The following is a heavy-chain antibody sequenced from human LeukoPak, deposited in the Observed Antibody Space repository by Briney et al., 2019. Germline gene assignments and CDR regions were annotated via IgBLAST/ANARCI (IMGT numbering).Heavy chain of an antibody. Sequence: GGSLRLSCAASGFTFSSYGMHWVRQSPGKGLEWVAVISYDGSNKYYADSVKGRFTISRDNSKNTLYLQMNSPRAEDTAVYYCAKDRGYYGSGSYVPYWGQGTLVTVSS. CDR2: ISYDGSNK. V-gene: IGHV3-30*18. CDR1: GFTFSSYG. D-gene: IGHD3-10*01. CDR3: AKDRGYYGSGSYVPY. J-gene: IGHJ4*02.